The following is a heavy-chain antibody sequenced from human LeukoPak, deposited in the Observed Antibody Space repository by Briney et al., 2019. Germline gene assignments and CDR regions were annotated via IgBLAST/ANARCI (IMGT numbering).Heavy chain of an antibody. CDR2: NSDGSTT. CDR1: GFSLSSYW. V-gene: IGHV3-74*01. CDR3: LVGIDY. J-gene: IGHJ4*02. D-gene: IGHD1-26*01. Sequence: LPGGSLRLSCAASGFSLSSYWMHWVRQSPGKGLVWVSCNSDGSTTSYADSVKGRFTISRDNAKNTLYLQMNSLRAEDTAVYYCLVGIDYWGQGTLVTVSS.